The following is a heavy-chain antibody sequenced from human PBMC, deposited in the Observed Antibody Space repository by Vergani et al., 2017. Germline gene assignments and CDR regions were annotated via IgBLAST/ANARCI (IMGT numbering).Heavy chain of an antibody. D-gene: IGHD2-2*01. CDR2: INPSGGST. J-gene: IGHJ2*01. CDR1: GYTFTSYY. V-gene: IGHV1-46*01. CDR3: ARERGHCSSTSCHPHWYFDL. Sequence: QVQLVQSGAEVKKPGASVKVSCKASGYTFTSYYMHWVRQAPGQGLEWMGIINPSGGSTSYAQKFQGRVTITADESTSTAYMELSSLRSEDTAVYYCARERGHCSSTSCHPHWYFDLWGRGTLVTVSS.